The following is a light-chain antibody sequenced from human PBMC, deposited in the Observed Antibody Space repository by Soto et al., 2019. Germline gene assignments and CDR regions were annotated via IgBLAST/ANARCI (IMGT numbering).Light chain of an antibody. Sequence: EIVLTQSPGTLSLSPGERATLSCRASQSVSSNYLAWYQQKPDQAPRPLIYGASSRATGIPDRFSGSGAGTDFTLTISRLESEDFAVYYCQQYGSSPWTFGLGTKVEIK. V-gene: IGKV3-20*01. CDR3: QQYGSSPWT. CDR1: QSVSSNY. CDR2: GAS. J-gene: IGKJ1*01.